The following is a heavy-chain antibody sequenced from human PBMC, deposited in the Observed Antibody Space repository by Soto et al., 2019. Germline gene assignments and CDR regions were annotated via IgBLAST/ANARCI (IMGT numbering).Heavy chain of an antibody. CDR2: IYSSGST. Sequence: QVQLQESGPGLVKPSETLSLTCNVSGGSISSYYWNWIRQPARKGLEWIGRIYSSGSTNYNPSLKSRVTMSVDTSKNQFSLKVSAVTAADTAVYYCARGGYTFSWFDPWGQGTLVTVSS. V-gene: IGHV4-4*07. CDR3: ARGGYTFSWFDP. J-gene: IGHJ5*02. CDR1: GGSISSYY. D-gene: IGHD5-18*01.